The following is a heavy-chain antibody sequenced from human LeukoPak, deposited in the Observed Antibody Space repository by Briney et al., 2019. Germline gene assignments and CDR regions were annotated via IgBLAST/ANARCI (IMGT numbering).Heavy chain of an antibody. Sequence: GGSLRLSCAASGFTFDDYAMHWVRQAPGKGLEWVSGISWNSGSIGYADSVKGRFTISRDNAKNSLYLQMNSLRAEDTALYYCARESYCSGGSCYSGRAFDIWGQGTMVTVSS. CDR1: GFTFDDYA. J-gene: IGHJ3*02. V-gene: IGHV3-9*01. CDR2: ISWNSGSI. D-gene: IGHD2-15*01. CDR3: ARESYCSGGSCYSGRAFDI.